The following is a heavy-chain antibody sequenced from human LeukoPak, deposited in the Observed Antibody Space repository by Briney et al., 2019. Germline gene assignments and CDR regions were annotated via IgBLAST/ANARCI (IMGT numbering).Heavy chain of an antibody. CDR2: IYYSGST. CDR1: GGSISSSSYY. Sequence: SETLSLTCTVSGGSISSSSYYWGWIRQPPGKGLEWIGHIYYSGSTYYNPSLKSRVTISVDTSKTQFSLKLSSVTAADTAVYYCANKVYCSTTSCYHAGYWGQGTLVTVSS. V-gene: IGHV4-39*07. CDR3: ANKVYCSTTSCYHAGY. D-gene: IGHD2-2*01. J-gene: IGHJ4*02.